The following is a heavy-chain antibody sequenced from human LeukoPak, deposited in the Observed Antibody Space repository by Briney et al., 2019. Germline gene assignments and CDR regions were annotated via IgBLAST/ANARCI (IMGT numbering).Heavy chain of an antibody. CDR2: TYYRSEWFN. V-gene: IGHV6-1*01. Sequence: SQTLSLTCAISGDSVSTNNAAWNGIRQSPSRGLEWLGRTYYRSEWFNDYAVSVKSRISFNPDTSKNQFSLQLNSVTPEDTAVYYCARERADAFDIWGLGTMVTVSS. J-gene: IGHJ3*02. CDR1: GDSVSTNNAA. CDR3: ARERADAFDI.